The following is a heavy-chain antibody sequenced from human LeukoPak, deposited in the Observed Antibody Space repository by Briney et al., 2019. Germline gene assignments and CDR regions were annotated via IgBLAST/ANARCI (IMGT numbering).Heavy chain of an antibody. CDR1: GGSISSSSYY. J-gene: IGHJ4*02. CDR3: ARGLWFGDENPPYFDY. D-gene: IGHD3-10*01. CDR2: IYTSEST. Sequence: SETLSLTCTVSGGSISSSSYYWGWIRQPPGKGLEWIGRIYTSESTNYNPSLKSRVTISVDTSRNQFSLKLSSVTAADTAVYYCARGLWFGDENPPYFDYWGQGILVTVSS. V-gene: IGHV4-39*07.